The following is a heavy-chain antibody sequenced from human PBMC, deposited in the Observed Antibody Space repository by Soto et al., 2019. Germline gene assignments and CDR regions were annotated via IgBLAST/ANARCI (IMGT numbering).Heavy chain of an antibody. J-gene: IGHJ4*02. V-gene: IGHV3-7*03. CDR2: ISPEGSEK. CDR1: GFIFSDYW. CDR3: ARARIDY. Sequence: EVQLVESGGGLVQPGGSLRLSCAVSGFIFSDYWMTWVRQAPGKGLEWVATISPEGSEKYYVDSLKGRFTISRENAKNSPYLQMISRRAEYTALYDCARARIDYWGRGTLITVSS.